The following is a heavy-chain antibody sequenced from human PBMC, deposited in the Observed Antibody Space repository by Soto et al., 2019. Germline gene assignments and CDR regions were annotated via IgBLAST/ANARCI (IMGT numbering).Heavy chain of an antibody. CDR2: INDRGSI. V-gene: IGHV4-34*01. J-gene: IGHJ2*01. D-gene: IGHD3-9*01. CDR3: ATEKHDVLTGPPCVWYFDL. Sequence: QVQLQQWGAGPLRPLEPLSLTCGVYGGSFSGFYWAWIGQCPGKGLEWIGEINDRGSINYNPSLNSRVSISVDKSKKPYSLNLRSVTAADTAVYYCATEKHDVLTGPPCVWYFDLWVRGTLVPVSS. CDR1: GGSFSGFY.